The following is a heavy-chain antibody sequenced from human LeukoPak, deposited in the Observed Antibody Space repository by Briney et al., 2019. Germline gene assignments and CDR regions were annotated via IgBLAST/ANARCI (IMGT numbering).Heavy chain of an antibody. Sequence: PGGSLRLSCAASGFTFSSWYMDWVRQRPGKGLEWLCRITSDGTTSFYADAVKGRFTISRDNAKNTLYLQMNSLTDEDTAVYYCASPKPDYWGQGTLVTVSS. CDR2: ITSDGTTS. J-gene: IGHJ4*02. CDR3: ASPKPDY. CDR1: GFTFSSWY. V-gene: IGHV3-74*01.